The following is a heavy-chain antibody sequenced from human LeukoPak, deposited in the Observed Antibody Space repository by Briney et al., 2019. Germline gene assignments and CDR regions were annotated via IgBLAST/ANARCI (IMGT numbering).Heavy chain of an antibody. V-gene: IGHV4-59*01. D-gene: IGHD6-6*01. CDR1: GGSISSYY. Sequence: PSETLSLTCTVSGGSISSYYWSWIRQPPGKGLEWIGYIYYSGSTNYNPSLKSRVTISVDTSKNQFPLKLSSVTAADTAVYYCARDLGKSSSSWGQGTLVTVSS. CDR3: ARDLGKSSSS. J-gene: IGHJ4*02. CDR2: IYYSGST.